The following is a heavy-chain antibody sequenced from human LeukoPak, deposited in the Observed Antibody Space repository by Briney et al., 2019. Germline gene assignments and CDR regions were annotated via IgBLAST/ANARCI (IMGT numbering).Heavy chain of an antibody. D-gene: IGHD2-2*02. J-gene: IGHJ6*03. CDR2: IYYSGST. Sequence: SETLSLTCTVSGGSISSYYWSWIRQPPGKGLEWIGYIYYSGSTNYNPSLKSRVTISVDTSKNQFSLKLSSVTAADTAVYYCARGPNCSSTSCYRGLYYYYYMDVWGKGTTVTVSS. V-gene: IGHV4-59*01. CDR3: ARGPNCSSTSCYRGLYYYYYMDV. CDR1: GGSISSYY.